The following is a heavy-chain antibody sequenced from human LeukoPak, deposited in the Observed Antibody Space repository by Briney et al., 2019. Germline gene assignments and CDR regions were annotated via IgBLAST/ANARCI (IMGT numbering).Heavy chain of an antibody. CDR3: ARYVVYGSGKYYFDY. Sequence: SETLSLTCTVSGGSISSSNYFWSWIRQPPGQELEWIASINYGGTTYYNPSLKSRVTISVDTSKNQFSLRLTSVTASDTAVYLCARYVVYGSGKYYFDYWGQGSLVSVSS. J-gene: IGHJ4*02. CDR2: INYGGTT. V-gene: IGHV4-39*01. CDR1: GGSISSSNYF. D-gene: IGHD3-10*01.